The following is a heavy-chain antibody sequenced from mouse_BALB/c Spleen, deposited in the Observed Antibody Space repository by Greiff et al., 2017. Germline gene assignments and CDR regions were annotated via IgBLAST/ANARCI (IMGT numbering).Heavy chain of an antibody. Sequence: QVQLKQSGAELMKPGASVKISCKATGYTFSSYWIEWVKQRPGHGLEWIGEILPGSGSTNYTEKFKGKATFTADTSSNTAYMQLSSLTSEDSAVYYCARGGSSYLFAYWGQGTLVTVSA. V-gene: IGHV1-9*01. J-gene: IGHJ3*01. D-gene: IGHD1-1*01. CDR1: GYTFSSYW. CDR2: ILPGSGST. CDR3: ARGGSSYLFAY.